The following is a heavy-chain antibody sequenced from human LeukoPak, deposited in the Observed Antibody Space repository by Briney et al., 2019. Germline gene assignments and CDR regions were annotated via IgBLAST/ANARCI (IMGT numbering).Heavy chain of an antibody. J-gene: IGHJ4*02. CDR2: IYHSGST. CDR3: ARDNSSSWFFDY. D-gene: IGHD6-13*01. V-gene: IGHV4-4*02. Sequence: PSETLSLTCAVSGGSISSSNWWSWVRQPPGKGLEWIGEIYHSGSTNYNPSLKSRVTISVDTSKNQFSLKLSSVTAADTAVYYCARDNSSSWFFDYWGQGTLVTVSS. CDR1: GGSISSSNW.